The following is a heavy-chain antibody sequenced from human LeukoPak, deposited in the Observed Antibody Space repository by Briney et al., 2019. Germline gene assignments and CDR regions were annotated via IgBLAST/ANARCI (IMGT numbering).Heavy chain of an antibody. Sequence: PSQTLSLTCTVSGGSISSGDYYWTWIRQPPGKGLEWIGYVYRSGSSYYNPSLKSRVTISIDTSNNRFSLKLSSVTAADTAVYYCARDDLYAIDVWGQGTTVTVSS. J-gene: IGHJ6*02. CDR2: VYRSGSS. V-gene: IGHV4-30-4*01. CDR1: GGSISSGDYY. CDR3: ARDDLYAIDV.